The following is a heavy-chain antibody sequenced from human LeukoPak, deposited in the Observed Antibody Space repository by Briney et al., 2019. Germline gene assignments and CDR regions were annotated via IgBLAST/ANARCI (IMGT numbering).Heavy chain of an antibody. J-gene: IGHJ6*02. D-gene: IGHD6-6*01. CDR3: AGPTGTARPGYYYYYGMDV. CDR2: INHSGST. V-gene: IGHV4-34*01. Sequence: SETLSLTCAVYGGSFSGYYWSWIRQPPGKGLEWIGEINHSGSTNYNPSLKSRVTISVDTSKNQFSLKLSSVTAADTAVYYCAGPTGTARPGYYYYYGMDVWGQGTTVTVSS. CDR1: GGSFSGYY.